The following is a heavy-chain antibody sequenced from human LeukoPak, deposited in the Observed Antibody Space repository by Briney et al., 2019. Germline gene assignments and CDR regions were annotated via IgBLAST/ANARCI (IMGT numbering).Heavy chain of an antibody. Sequence: SGPTLVNPTQTLTLTCTFSGFSLSTSGMCVSWIRHPPGKALEWLARLDWDDDKYYSTSLKTRLTISKDTSTNQVVLTMTSIDPVDTATYCCAWIIKCCGDFNAFDILGQGTMVTVSS. V-gene: IGHV2-70*11. J-gene: IGHJ3*02. D-gene: IGHD2-21*02. CDR1: GFSLSTSGMC. CDR2: LDWDDDK. CDR3: AWIIKCCGDFNAFDI.